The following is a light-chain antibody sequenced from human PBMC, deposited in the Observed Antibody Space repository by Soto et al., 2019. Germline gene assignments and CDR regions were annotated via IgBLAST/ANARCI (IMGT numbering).Light chain of an antibody. CDR2: ENN. J-gene: IGLJ3*02. V-gene: IGLV1-51*02. CDR1: SSNIGNNY. CDR3: GTWDSSPSAGV. Sequence: QSVLTQPPSVSAAPGQKVTISCSGSSSNIGNNYVSWYQQLPGTAPKLLIYENNKRPSGIPDRFSGYKSGTSATLGITGLQTGDEADYYCGTWDSSPSAGVFGGGTKLTVL.